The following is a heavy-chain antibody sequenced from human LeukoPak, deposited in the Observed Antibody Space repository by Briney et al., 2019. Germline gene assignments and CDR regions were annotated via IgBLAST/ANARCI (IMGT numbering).Heavy chain of an antibody. CDR1: GFTFSGSA. D-gene: IGHD3-10*01. CDR3: TRQLGELLSGTLFYYYLDV. V-gene: IGHV3-73*01. Sequence: PGGSLRLSCAASGFTFSGSAMHWVRQASGKGLEWLCHISSEANTYATTYAASVKGRFTISRDDSKNTAYLQMNRLKTEDTAVYYCTRQLGELLSGTLFYYYLDVWGKGTTVTVSS. CDR2: ISSEANTYAT. J-gene: IGHJ6*03.